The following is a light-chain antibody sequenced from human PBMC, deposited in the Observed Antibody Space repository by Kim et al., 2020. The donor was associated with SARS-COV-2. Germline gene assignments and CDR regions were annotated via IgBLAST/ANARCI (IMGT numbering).Light chain of an antibody. J-gene: IGKJ1*01. CDR3: QKYNSAPWT. Sequence: AAVRDRVTITCRASQGISNNLAWYQHKPGKVPTLLIFAASTLQSGVPSRFSGSGSGTDFTLIISSLQPEDFATYYCQKYNSAPWTFGQGTKVDIK. CDR2: AAS. V-gene: IGKV1-27*01. CDR1: QGISNN.